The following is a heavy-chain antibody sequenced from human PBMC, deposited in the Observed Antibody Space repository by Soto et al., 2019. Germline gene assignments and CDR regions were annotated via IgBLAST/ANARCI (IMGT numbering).Heavy chain of an antibody. CDR3: ARQYSSSSPTHYYYYGMDV. CDR1: GYSFTSYW. CDR2: IYPGDSDT. Sequence: GESLKISCKGSGYSFTSYWIGWVRQMPGKGLEWMGIIYPGDSDTRYSPSFQGQVTISADKSISTAYLQWSSLKASDTAMYYCARQYSSSSPTHYYYYGMDVWGQGTTVTVSS. D-gene: IGHD6-6*01. J-gene: IGHJ6*02. V-gene: IGHV5-51*01.